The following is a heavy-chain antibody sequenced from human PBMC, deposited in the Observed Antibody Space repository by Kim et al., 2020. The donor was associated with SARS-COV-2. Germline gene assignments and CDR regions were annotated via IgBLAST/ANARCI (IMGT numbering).Heavy chain of an antibody. Sequence: SQKFQGRVTITRDTSASTAYMELSSLGSEDTAVYYCAYGSGSDYPHYGMDVWGQGTTVTVSS. V-gene: IGHV1-3*01. J-gene: IGHJ6*02. D-gene: IGHD3-10*01. CDR3: AYGSGSDYPHYGMDV.